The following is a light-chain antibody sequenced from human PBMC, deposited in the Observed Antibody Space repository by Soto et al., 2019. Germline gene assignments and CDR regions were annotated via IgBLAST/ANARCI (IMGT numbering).Light chain of an antibody. CDR2: GAS. CDR1: QSVSSSY. Sequence: DIVLTQSPGTLSFSPGERATLSCRASQSVSSSYLARYQQKPGQAPRLLIYGASSRATGIPDGFSGSGSGTDFTHAISRVEAPDLPVYYCQPSGSSCTFGQ. J-gene: IGKJ1*01. V-gene: IGKV3-20*01. CDR3: QPSGSSCT.